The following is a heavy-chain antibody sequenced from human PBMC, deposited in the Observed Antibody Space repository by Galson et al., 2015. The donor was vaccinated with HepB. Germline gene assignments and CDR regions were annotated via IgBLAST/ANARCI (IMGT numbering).Heavy chain of an antibody. V-gene: IGHV3-33*08. CDR2: IWHDGSNS. Sequence: SLRLSCAASGFSFSTSWMTWVRQAPGKGLEWVAVIWHDGSNSYYADSVKGRFTISRDNSKNTLYLQMNSLRAEDTAVYYCAREDADIAAMTLDHWGQGTLVTVSS. J-gene: IGHJ4*02. D-gene: IGHD6-25*01. CDR3: AREDADIAAMTLDH. CDR1: GFSFSTSW.